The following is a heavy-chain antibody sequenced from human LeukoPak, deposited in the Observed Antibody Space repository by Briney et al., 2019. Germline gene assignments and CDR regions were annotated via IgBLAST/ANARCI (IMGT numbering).Heavy chain of an antibody. CDR2: IYPGEYDI. Sequence: GESLKISCKGSGYSFSNYWIGWVRQMPGKGLEWMGIIYPGEYDIRYSPSFQGQVTISADKSISTAYLQWSSLKASDTAMYYCARQVLVRGVNFDYWGQGTLVTVSS. J-gene: IGHJ4*02. D-gene: IGHD3-10*01. CDR3: ARQVLVRGVNFDY. V-gene: IGHV5-51*01. CDR1: GYSFSNYW.